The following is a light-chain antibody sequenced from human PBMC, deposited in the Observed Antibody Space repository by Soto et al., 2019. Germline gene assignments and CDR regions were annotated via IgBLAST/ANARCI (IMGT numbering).Light chain of an antibody. CDR1: SSDIGSYDY. V-gene: IGLV2-14*01. Sequence: QSVLTQPASVSGSAGQSISISCTGTSSDIGSYDYVSWYQQHPGKAPELMIFDVSNRPSGVSDRFSGSKSGSTASLTISGLQAEDEADYYCSSYTTSNTYVFGNGTKVTVL. J-gene: IGLJ1*01. CDR2: DVS. CDR3: SSYTTSNTYV.